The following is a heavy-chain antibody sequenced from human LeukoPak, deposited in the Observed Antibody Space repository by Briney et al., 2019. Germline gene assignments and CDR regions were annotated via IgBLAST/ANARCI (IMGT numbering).Heavy chain of an antibody. D-gene: IGHD2-15*01. Sequence: GGSLRLSCAASGFTFSSYSMNWVSQAPGKWLEWVSSISSSSSYIYYADSVKGRFTISRDNARNSLYLQMNSLRAEDTAVYYCARDLMYCSGGSCYPYYFDYWGQGTLVTVSS. V-gene: IGHV3-21*01. CDR2: ISSSSSYI. J-gene: IGHJ4*02. CDR1: GFTFSSYS. CDR3: ARDLMYCSGGSCYPYYFDY.